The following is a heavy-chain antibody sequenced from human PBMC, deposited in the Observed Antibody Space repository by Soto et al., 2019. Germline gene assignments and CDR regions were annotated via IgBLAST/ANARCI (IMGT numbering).Heavy chain of an antibody. CDR2: IYHSGST. D-gene: IGHD6-13*01. CDR3: ARLAGGSSWYGPLDY. Sequence: SETLSLTCAVSGGSISSGGYSWSWIRQQPGKGMECIGYIYHSGSTYYNPSLKSRVTISVDRSKNQFSLRLSSVTAADTAVYYCARLAGGSSWYGPLDYWGQGTLVTVSS. V-gene: IGHV4-30-2*01. J-gene: IGHJ4*02. CDR1: GGSISSGGYS.